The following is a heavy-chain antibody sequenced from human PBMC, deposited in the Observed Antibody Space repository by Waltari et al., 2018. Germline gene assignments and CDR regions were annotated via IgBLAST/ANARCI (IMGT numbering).Heavy chain of an antibody. CDR1: GYSISSGYY. CDR3: ARRTGSSWYFDY. J-gene: IGHJ4*02. Sequence: QVQLQESGPGLVKPSETLSLTCAVSGYSISSGYYWGWIRQPPGKGLEWIGSIYHSGSTYDNPSLKSRVTISVDTSKNQFSLKLSSVTAADTAVYYCARRTGSSWYFDYWGQGTLVTVSS. CDR2: IYHSGST. D-gene: IGHD6-13*01. V-gene: IGHV4-38-2*01.